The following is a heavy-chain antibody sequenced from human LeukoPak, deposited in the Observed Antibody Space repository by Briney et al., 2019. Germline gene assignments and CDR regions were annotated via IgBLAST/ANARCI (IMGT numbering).Heavy chain of an antibody. CDR2: IRHDGSNI. D-gene: IGHD2-2*01. V-gene: IGHV3-30*02. J-gene: IGHJ4*02. CDR3: APGYCSSTSCSTPNLDFDY. CDR1: GFTFSSYG. Sequence: PGGSLRLSCAASGFTFSSYGMHWVRQAPGKGLEWVAFIRHDGSNINYADSVKGRFTISRDNSRNTLDLQMNSLRVEDTAVYYCAPGYCSSTSCSTPNLDFDYWGQGTLVTVSS.